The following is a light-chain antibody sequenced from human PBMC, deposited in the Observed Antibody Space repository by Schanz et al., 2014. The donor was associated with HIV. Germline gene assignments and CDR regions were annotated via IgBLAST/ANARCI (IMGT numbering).Light chain of an antibody. CDR2: NAS. Sequence: EIVMTQSPATLYVSPGEGATLSCRASQSISNNLAWYQHKPGQAPRLLIYNASNRATGIPARFSGSGSGTDFTLTISRLEPDDFAVYYCHHYGDSRGTFGGGTEVEIK. V-gene: IGKV3D-15*01. J-gene: IGKJ4*02. CDR3: HHYGDSRGT. CDR1: QSISNN.